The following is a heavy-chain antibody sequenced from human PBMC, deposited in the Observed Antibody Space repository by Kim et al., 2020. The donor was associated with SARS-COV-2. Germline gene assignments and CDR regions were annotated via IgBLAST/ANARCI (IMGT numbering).Heavy chain of an antibody. J-gene: IGHJ3*02. Sequence: YNPSLKSRVTISVDTSKNQFSLKLSSVTSADTAVYYCARVLVVIHDAFDIWGQGTMVTVSS. D-gene: IGHD3-22*01. V-gene: IGHV4-31*02. CDR3: ARVLVVIHDAFDI.